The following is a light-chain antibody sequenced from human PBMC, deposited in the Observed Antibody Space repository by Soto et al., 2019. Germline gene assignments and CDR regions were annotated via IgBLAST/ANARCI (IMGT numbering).Light chain of an antibody. J-gene: IGKJ5*01. Sequence: DIQMTQSPSSLSASVGDRVTITCRASQSISSYLNWYQQKPGKAPKLLIYAASSLQSGVPSRFSGSGSATDFTLTISSLQPEDFATYYCQQSYSTPSITFGQATRLEIK. V-gene: IGKV1-39*01. CDR3: QQSYSTPSIT. CDR1: QSISSY. CDR2: AAS.